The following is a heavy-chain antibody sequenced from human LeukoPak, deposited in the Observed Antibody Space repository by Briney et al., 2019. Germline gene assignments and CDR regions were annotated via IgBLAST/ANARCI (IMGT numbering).Heavy chain of an antibody. CDR1: GFTFSSYG. CDR3: ARGVRIAVAGNIDY. V-gene: IGHV3-30*02. D-gene: IGHD6-19*01. CDR2: IRYDGSNK. Sequence: GGSLRLSCAASGFTFSSYGMHWVRQAPGKGLEWVAFIRYDGSNKYYADSAKGRFTISRDNSKNTLYLQMNSLRAEDTAVYYCARGVRIAVAGNIDYWGQGTLVTVSS. J-gene: IGHJ4*02.